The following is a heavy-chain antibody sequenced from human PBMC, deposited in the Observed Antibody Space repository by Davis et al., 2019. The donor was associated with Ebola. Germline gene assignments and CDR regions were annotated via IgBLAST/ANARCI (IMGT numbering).Heavy chain of an antibody. V-gene: IGHV4-59*01. Sequence: SETLSLTCTVSGGSISSYYWSWIRQTPGKGLEWIGYIYYSGSTNYNPSLKSRVTISVDTSKNQFSLKLSSVTAADTAVYYCARDLGRGWFDPWGQGTLVTVSS. D-gene: IGHD3-10*01. CDR2: IYYSGST. CDR3: ARDLGRGWFDP. CDR1: GGSISSYY. J-gene: IGHJ5*02.